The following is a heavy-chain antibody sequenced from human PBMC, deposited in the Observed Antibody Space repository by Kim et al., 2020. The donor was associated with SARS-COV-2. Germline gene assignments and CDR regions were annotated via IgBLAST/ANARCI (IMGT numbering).Heavy chain of an antibody. V-gene: IGHV1-69*04. J-gene: IGHJ6*02. D-gene: IGHD5-12*01. Sequence: SVKVSCKASGGTFSSYAISWVRQAPGQGLEWMGRIIPILGIANYAQKFQGRVTITADKSTSTAYMELSSLRSEDTAVYYCARETSGYSGYDRAYYYYGMDVWGQGTTVTVSS. CDR1: GGTFSSYA. CDR3: ARETSGYSGYDRAYYYYGMDV. CDR2: IIPILGIA.